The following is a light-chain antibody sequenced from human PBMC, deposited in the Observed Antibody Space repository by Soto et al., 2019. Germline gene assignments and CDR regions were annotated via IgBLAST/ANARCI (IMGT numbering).Light chain of an antibody. CDR3: QQYSNYFRT. J-gene: IGKJ1*01. CDR1: QSVSSW. V-gene: IGKV1-5*03. Sequence: DIQMTQSPSTLSASVGDRVSIICRASQSVSSWLAWYQQKPGKAPRLLIYKASTLESGVPSRFSGSGSGTEFTLTISSLQPDDFATYYCQQYSNYFRTFGQGTKVDIK. CDR2: KAS.